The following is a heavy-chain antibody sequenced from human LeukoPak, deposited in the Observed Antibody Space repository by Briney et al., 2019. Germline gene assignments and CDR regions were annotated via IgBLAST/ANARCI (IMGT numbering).Heavy chain of an antibody. CDR2: IIPILGIA. Sequence: SVKVSCKASGGSFSSYTISWVRQAPGQGLGWMGRIIPILGIANYAQKIQGRVTITADKTTSTAYMELSSLRSEDTAVYYCARAPTGDPILDYWGQGTLVTVSS. J-gene: IGHJ4*02. CDR1: GGSFSSYT. V-gene: IGHV1-69*02. CDR3: ARAPTGDPILDY.